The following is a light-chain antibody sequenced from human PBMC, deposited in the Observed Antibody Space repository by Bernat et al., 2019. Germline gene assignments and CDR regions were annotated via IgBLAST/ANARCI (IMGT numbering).Light chain of an antibody. V-gene: IGKV1-5*03. CDR2: KAS. CDR1: QNINTW. CDR3: QQYDSYPPYT. Sequence: DIQMTQSPSTLPASVGDTVTITCRASQNINTWLAWYQQQPRKAPKLLIYKASSLQNGVPSRFSGSGSGTEFTLTINSLQPDDFATYHCQQYDSYPPYTFGQGTKLEIK. J-gene: IGKJ2*01.